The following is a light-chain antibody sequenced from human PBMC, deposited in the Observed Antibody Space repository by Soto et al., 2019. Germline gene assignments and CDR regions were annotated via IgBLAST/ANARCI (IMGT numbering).Light chain of an antibody. CDR2: EVT. CDR1: RSDVGSYNS. J-gene: IGLJ2*01. CDR3: LSYAGNSIWL. V-gene: IGLV2-23*02. Sequence: QSALTQPASVSGSPGQSITISCTGTRSDVGSYNSIAWYQQHPGKAHRVVIFEVTKRPSGISDRFSGSKSGYTASLRISGLQAEDEADYFCLSYAGNSIWLFGGGTKVTVL.